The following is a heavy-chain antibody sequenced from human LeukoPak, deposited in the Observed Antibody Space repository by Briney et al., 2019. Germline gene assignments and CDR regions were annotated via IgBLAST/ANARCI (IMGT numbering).Heavy chain of an antibody. CDR3: ARGSRPGVVGRDAFDI. CDR1: GFTFSRYS. D-gene: IGHD3-3*01. J-gene: IGHJ3*02. Sequence: GGSLRLSCAASGFTFSRYSMNWVRQAPGKGLEWVSSISISSNYIYYADSVKGRFTISRDNAKNSLYLQVNSLRAEDTAVYHCARGSRPGVVGRDAFDIWGQGTMVTVSS. V-gene: IGHV3-21*01. CDR2: ISISSNYI.